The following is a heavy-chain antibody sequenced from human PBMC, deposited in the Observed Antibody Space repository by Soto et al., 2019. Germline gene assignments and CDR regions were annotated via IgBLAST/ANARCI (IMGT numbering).Heavy chain of an antibody. CDR1: GFTVSSNY. CDR2: IYSGGST. V-gene: IGHV3-66*01. D-gene: IGHD2-2*01. CDR3: ASPHGYCSSTSCYSFDY. Sequence: EVQLEESGGGLVQPGGSLRLSCAASGFTVSSNYMSWVRQAPGKGLEWVSVIYSGGSTYYADSVKGRFTISRDNSKNTLYLQMNSLRAEDTAVYYCASPHGYCSSTSCYSFDYWGQGTLVTVSS. J-gene: IGHJ4*02.